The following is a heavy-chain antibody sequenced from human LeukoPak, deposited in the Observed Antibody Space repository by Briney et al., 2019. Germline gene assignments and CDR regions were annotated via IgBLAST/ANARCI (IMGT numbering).Heavy chain of an antibody. CDR1: GFTFSSSA. D-gene: IGHD2-15*01. Sequence: GGSLRLSCAASGFTFSSSAMSWVRQAPGKGLEWVSAISNNGGYTYYADSVQGRFTISRDNSKSRLCLQMNSLRAEDTAVYYCAKQLGYCSDGSCYFPYWGQGTLVTVSS. J-gene: IGHJ4*02. CDR2: ISNNGGYT. CDR3: AKQLGYCSDGSCYFPY. V-gene: IGHV3-23*01.